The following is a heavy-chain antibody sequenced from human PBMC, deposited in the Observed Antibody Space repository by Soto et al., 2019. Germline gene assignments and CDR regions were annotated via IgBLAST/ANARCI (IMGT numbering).Heavy chain of an antibody. D-gene: IGHD5-18*01. Sequence: PVGSLRLSCAASGFTFSSYGMHWVRQAPGKGLEWVAVISYDGSNKYYADSVKGRFTISRDNSKNTLYLQMNSLRAEDTAVYYCAKDLPVDTATGDDYCGQRTLLTVSS. CDR1: GFTFSSYG. CDR2: ISYDGSNK. V-gene: IGHV3-30*18. CDR3: AKDLPVDTATGDDY. J-gene: IGHJ4*02.